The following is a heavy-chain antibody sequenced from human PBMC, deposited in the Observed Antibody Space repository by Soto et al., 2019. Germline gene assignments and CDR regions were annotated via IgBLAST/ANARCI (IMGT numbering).Heavy chain of an antibody. J-gene: IGHJ6*02. Sequence: QVQLVQSGAEVKKPGSSVKVSCKASGGTFSSYAISWVRQAPGQGLEWMGGIIPIFGTANYAQKFQGRVTITADESTSTAYMELSSLRSEDTAVYYCARTIRDVAAAVTPYYYCMDVWGQGTTVTVSS. CDR3: ARTIRDVAAAVTPYYYCMDV. V-gene: IGHV1-69*12. CDR2: IIPIFGTA. D-gene: IGHD6-13*01. CDR1: GGTFSSYA.